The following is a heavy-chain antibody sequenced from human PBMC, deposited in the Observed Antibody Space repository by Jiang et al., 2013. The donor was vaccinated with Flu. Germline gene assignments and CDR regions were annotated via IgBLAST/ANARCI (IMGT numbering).Heavy chain of an antibody. V-gene: IGHV2-5*02. D-gene: IGHD2-2*02. J-gene: IGHJ5*02. CDR1: GFSLSIAGVG. CDR3: VRYTSGRFPPSWFDP. Sequence: KPTQTLTLTCTFSGFSLSIAGVGVGWIRQPPGRALEWLALVYWDDEKRYSPSLKNRLTITKDTSKNQVVLTLTNMDPVDTATYYCVRYTSGRFPPSWFDPWGQGTLVTVSS. CDR2: VYWDDEK.